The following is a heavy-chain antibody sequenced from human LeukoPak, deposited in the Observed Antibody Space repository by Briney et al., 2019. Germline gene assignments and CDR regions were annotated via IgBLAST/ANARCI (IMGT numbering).Heavy chain of an antibody. J-gene: IGHJ4*02. V-gene: IGHV3-30-3*01. CDR3: ARDIGPWLVGTFDY. Sequence: GGSLRLSCAASGFTFSSYAMHWVRQAPGKGLEWVAVISYDGSNKYYADSVKGRFTISRDNSKNTLYLQMNSLRAEDTAVYYCARDIGPWLVGTFDYWGQGTLVTVSS. D-gene: IGHD6-19*01. CDR1: GFTFSSYA. CDR2: ISYDGSNK.